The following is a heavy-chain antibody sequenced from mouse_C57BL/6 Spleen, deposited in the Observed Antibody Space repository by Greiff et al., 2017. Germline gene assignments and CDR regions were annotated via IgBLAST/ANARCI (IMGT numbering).Heavy chain of an antibody. CDR2: IDPSDSYT. D-gene: IGHD2-14*01. J-gene: IGHJ2*01. CDR1: GYTFTSYW. Sequence: QVQLQQPGAELVMPGASVKLSCKASGYTFTSYWMHWVKQRPGQGLEWIGEIDPSDSYTNYNQKFKGKSTLTVDKSYSTAYMQLSNLTSENSAVYDCAHGGYEAGYFDDWGQGTTLTVSS. V-gene: IGHV1-69*01. CDR3: AHGGYEAGYFDD.